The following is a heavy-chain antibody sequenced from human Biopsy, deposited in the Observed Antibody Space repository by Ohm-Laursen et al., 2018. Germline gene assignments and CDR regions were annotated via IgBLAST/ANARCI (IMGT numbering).Heavy chain of an antibody. D-gene: IGHD1-26*01. CDR3: ARVVGAATGFDQ. J-gene: IGHJ4*02. CDR1: GGSISGYY. CDR2: IWSSGAT. V-gene: IGHV4-59*07. Sequence: SDTLSLTCSISGGSISGYYWNWIRQSPGKGLEWIGYIWSSGATDYNPSLQSRVSMSLELSTDQFSLKVDSVTAADTAVYYCARVVGAATGFDQWGRGIPVTVSS.